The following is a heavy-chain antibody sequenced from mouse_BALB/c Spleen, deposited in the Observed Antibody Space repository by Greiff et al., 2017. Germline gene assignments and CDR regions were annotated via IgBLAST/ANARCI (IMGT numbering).Heavy chain of an antibody. CDR1: GYTFTSYW. D-gene: IGHD2-3*01. V-gene: IGHV1-5*01. Sequence: EVQLQQSGTVLARPGASVKMSCKASGYTFTSYWMHWVKQRPGQGLEWIGAIYPGNSDTSYNQKFKGKAKLTAVTSTSTAYMELSSLTNEDSAVYYCTRWDDGYYVDFDYWGQGTTLTVSS. J-gene: IGHJ2*01. CDR2: IYPGNSDT. CDR3: TRWDDGYYVDFDY.